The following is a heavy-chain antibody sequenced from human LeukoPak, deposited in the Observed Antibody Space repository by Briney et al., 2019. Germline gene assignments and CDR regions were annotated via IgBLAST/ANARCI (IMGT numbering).Heavy chain of an antibody. V-gene: IGHV4-34*01. J-gene: IGHJ4*02. CDR1: GGSISGYY. CDR2: INHSGST. Sequence: SETLSLTCAVYGGSISGYYWSWIRQPPGKGLEWIGEINHSGSTNYNPSLKSRVTISVDTSKNQFSLKLSSVTAADTAVYYCARGKRGYSSSWYDYWGQGTLVTVSS. CDR3: ARGKRGYSSSWYDY. D-gene: IGHD6-13*01.